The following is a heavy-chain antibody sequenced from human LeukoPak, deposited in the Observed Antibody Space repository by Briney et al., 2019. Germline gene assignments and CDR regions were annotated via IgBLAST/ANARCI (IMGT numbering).Heavy chain of an antibody. V-gene: IGHV3-23*01. D-gene: IGHD6-19*01. CDR1: GFTFYNYA. J-gene: IGHJ4*02. CDR3: AKRGVQQWLVDWYFDY. Sequence: PGGSLRLSCAASGFTFYNYAMSWVRQAPGKGLEWVSGISGGGGSTFYAESVKGRFTISRDDSKLYLQMNSLRAEDTAVYYCAKRGVQQWLVDWYFDYWGQGTLVTVSS. CDR2: ISGGGGST.